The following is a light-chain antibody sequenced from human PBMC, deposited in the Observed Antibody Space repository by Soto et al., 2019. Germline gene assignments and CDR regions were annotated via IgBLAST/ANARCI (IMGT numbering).Light chain of an antibody. V-gene: IGKV3-20*01. Sequence: EIVLTQSPGTLSLSPGERATLSCRASQSVYKNFLAWYQQKPGQAPRLLINGASNRATGIPDRFSGSGSGTDFSLTIDRLEPADFAVYFCQQYGNSPPTFGGGTKVAIK. J-gene: IGKJ4*01. CDR3: QQYGNSPPT. CDR1: QSVYKNF. CDR2: GAS.